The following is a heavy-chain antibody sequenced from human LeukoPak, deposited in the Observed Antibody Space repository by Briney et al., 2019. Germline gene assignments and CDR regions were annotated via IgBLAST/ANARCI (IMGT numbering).Heavy chain of an antibody. CDR1: GYTFTSYY. CDR3: AMESGYPDAFDI. Sequence: ASVKVFCKASGYTFTSYYMHWVRQAPGQGLEWMGIINPSGGSTSYAQKFQGRVTMTRDTSTSTVYMELSSLRSEDTAVYYCAMESGYPDAFDIWGQGTMVTVSS. V-gene: IGHV1-46*01. D-gene: IGHD3-3*01. CDR2: INPSGGST. J-gene: IGHJ3*02.